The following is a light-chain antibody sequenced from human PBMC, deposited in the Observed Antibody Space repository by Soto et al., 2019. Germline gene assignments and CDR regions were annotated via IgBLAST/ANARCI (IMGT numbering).Light chain of an antibody. J-gene: IGKJ2*01. CDR3: QQYDSWPQT. Sequence: EILMTQSPVTLSVTPGERVMVYCAAIQSVSSNVAWYQRKPGQPPRLLVYGATSRVRSVPARFSGSGSGTSFTLTISNLQSEDFAVYWCQQYDSWPQTYGQGTRLEIK. V-gene: IGKV3-15*01. CDR1: QSVSSN. CDR2: GAT.